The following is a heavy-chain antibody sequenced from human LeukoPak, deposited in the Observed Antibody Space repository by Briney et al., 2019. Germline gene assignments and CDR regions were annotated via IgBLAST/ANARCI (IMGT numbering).Heavy chain of an antibody. V-gene: IGHV3-30*04. CDR2: ISYDGSNK. Sequence: GRSLRLSCAASGFTFSSYAMHWVRQAPGKGLEWVAVISYDGSNKYYADSVKGRFTISRDNSKNTLYLQMNSLRAEDTAVYYCARKGVLTEDGMDVWGQGTTVTVSS. D-gene: IGHD3-9*01. J-gene: IGHJ6*02. CDR1: GFTFSSYA. CDR3: ARKGVLTEDGMDV.